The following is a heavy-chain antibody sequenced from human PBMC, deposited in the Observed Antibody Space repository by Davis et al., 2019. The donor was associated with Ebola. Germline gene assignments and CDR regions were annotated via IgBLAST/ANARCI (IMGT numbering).Heavy chain of an antibody. CDR3: ARLPLADYDVLTGYYHWYFDL. D-gene: IGHD3-9*01. J-gene: IGHJ2*01. Sequence: SETLSLTCTVSGGSINSYYWNWIRQPPGRRLEWIGYIYASGSSNYNPSLKSRVTMSVDTSKNQVSLKLSSVTAADTAVYYCARLPLADYDVLTGYYHWYFDLWGRGTLVTVSS. CDR2: IYASGSS. CDR1: GGSINSYY. V-gene: IGHV4-4*08.